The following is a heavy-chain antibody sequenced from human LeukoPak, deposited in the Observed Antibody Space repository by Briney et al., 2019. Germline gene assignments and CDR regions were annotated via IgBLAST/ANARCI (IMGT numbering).Heavy chain of an antibody. D-gene: IGHD3-10*01. V-gene: IGHV4-59*01. CDR1: GGSISSYY. CDR3: ARVGSLGVRGVILLPDY. CDR2: IYYSGST. Sequence: SETLSLTCTVSGGSISSYYWSWIRQPPGKGLEWIGYIYYSGSTNYNPSLKSRVTISVDTSKNQFSLKPSSVTAADTAVYYCARVGSLGVRGVILLPDYWGQGTLVTVSS. J-gene: IGHJ4*02.